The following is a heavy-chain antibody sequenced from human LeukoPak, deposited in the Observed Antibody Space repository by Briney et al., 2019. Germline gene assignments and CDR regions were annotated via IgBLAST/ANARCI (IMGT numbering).Heavy chain of an antibody. CDR1: GYTFTGYH. D-gene: IGHD3/OR15-3a*01. J-gene: IGHJ4*02. V-gene: IGHV1-46*01. CDR3: ARIWTGGY. Sequence: ASVKVSCKASGYTFTGYHIHWVRQAPGQGLEWMGIINPSGGSTSYAQKFQGRVTMTRDMSTSTVYMELSSLRSEDTAVYYCARIWTGGYWGQGTLVTVSS. CDR2: INPSGGST.